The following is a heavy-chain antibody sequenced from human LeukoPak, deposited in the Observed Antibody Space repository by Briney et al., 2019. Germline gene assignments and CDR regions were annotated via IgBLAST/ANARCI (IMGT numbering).Heavy chain of an antibody. J-gene: IGHJ4*02. CDR3: ARDLHPRLTGYFDY. V-gene: IGHV3-30*02. CDR2: KQNDGSTT. CDR1: GFTFSHYG. Sequence: GGSLRLSCAASGFTFSHYGMHWVRQAPGKGLEWVAFKQNDGSTTFYADSVKGRFTISRDNSKNTLYLEMRSLRAEDTAVYYCARDLHPRLTGYFDYWGQGTLVTVSS. D-gene: IGHD3-16*01.